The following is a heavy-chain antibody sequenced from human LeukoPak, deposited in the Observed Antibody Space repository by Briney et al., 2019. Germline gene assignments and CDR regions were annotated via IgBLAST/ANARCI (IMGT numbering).Heavy chain of an antibody. CDR2: ISGSGGST. Sequence: GGSLRLSCAASGFTFSSYAMSWVRQAPGKGLEWVSAISGSGGSTYYADSVKGRFTISRDNSKNTLYLQMNSLRAEGTAVYYCAKPDPGSYCSSTSCYPYHYYYYMDVWGKGTTVTVSS. D-gene: IGHD2-2*01. V-gene: IGHV3-23*01. CDR3: AKPDPGSYCSSTSCYPYHYYYYMDV. J-gene: IGHJ6*03. CDR1: GFTFSSYA.